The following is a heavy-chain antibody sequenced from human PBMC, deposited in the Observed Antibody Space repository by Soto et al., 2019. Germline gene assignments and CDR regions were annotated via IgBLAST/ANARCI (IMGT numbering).Heavy chain of an antibody. CDR3: AREGDILTCYYTRRGGLDV. V-gene: IGHV1-2*04. D-gene: IGHD3-9*01. Sequence: GASVKVSCKASGCTFTGYYMHWVRQAPGQGLEWMGWMNPNSGGTNYAQKFQGWVTMTRDTSISTAYMELSRLRSDDTAVYYCAREGDILTCYYTRRGGLDVWGQGTTVPVSS. J-gene: IGHJ6*02. CDR1: GCTFTGYY. CDR2: MNPNSGGT.